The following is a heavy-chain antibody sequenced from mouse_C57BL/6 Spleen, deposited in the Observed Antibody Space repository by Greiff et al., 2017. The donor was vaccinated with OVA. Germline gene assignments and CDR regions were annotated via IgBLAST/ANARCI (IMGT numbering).Heavy chain of an antibody. CDR1: GYAFSRSW. V-gene: IGHV1-82*01. CDR3: AKTGTSYFEY. D-gene: IGHD4-1*01. CDR2: IYPGDGDT. J-gene: IGHJ2*01. Sequence: VQLVESGPELVKPGASVKISCKASGYAFSRSWMNWVKQRPGKGLEWIGRIYPGDGDTNYNGKFKGKATLTADKSSSTASMQLSSLTSDDSAVYFCAKTGTSYFEYWGQGTTLTVSS.